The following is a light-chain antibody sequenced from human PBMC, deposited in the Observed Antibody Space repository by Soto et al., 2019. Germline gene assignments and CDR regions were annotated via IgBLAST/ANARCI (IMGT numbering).Light chain of an antibody. CDR2: DDS. V-gene: IGLV3-21*02. CDR1: NIGTKS. J-gene: IGLJ2*01. CDR3: QAWDSSTAV. Sequence: SYELTQPPSVSVAPGQTARIPCGGDNIGTKSVHWYQQKPGQAPVMVVYDDSDRPSGIPERFSGSNSGNTATLTISRVAAGDEADYYCQAWDSSTAVFGGGTKLTVL.